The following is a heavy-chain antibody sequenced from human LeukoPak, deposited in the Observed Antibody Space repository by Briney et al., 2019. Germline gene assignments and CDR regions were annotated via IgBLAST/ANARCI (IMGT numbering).Heavy chain of an antibody. CDR2: IRSDGNKK. D-gene: IGHD4-17*01. V-gene: IGHV3-30*02. CDR3: AIDLNYGELIDS. Sequence: GGSLRLSCAASVFRFSTYGMYWVRQAPGKGLEWVAFIRSDGNKKYYGDSVKGRFTISRDNSRNTLYLQMNSLRTEDTAVYYCAIDLNYGELIDSWGQGTPVTVSS. J-gene: IGHJ4*02. CDR1: VFRFSTYG.